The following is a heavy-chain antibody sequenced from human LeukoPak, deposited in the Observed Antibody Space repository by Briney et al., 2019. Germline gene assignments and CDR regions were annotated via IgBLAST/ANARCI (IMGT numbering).Heavy chain of an antibody. J-gene: IGHJ4*02. Sequence: PGGSLRLSCAASGFSDISSGMHWVRQAPGKGLDWSAFIQYDGRNKYYADSVKGRFTMSRDNSKNTLTMFLQMNSLRVEDTAVYYCAKGGDYALDYWGQGTLVTVSS. D-gene: IGHD4-17*01. V-gene: IGHV3-30*02. CDR3: AKGGDYALDY. CDR2: IQYDGRNK. CDR1: GFSDISSG.